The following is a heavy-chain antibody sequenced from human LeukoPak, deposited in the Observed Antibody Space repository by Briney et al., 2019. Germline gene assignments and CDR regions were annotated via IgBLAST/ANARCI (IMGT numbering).Heavy chain of an antibody. V-gene: IGHV3-9*01. Sequence: GRSLRLSCVASGFNFAEYAVHWLRQAPGKGLEWVSGLNWNSGTRGYVDSVEGRFTISRDNAKNSLYLQMNSLRTEDTALYYCVKGRRQIYNFYAMDVWGQGTTVIVSS. CDR1: GFNFAEYA. J-gene: IGHJ6*02. CDR3: VKGRRQIYNFYAMDV. CDR2: LNWNSGTR.